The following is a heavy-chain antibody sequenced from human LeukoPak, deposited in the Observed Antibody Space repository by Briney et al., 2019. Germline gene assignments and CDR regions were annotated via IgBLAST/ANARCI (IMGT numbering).Heavy chain of an antibody. Sequence: GGSLRLSCAASGFTFSGYGMHWVRQAPGKGLEWVAFIRYDGSNKYYADSVKGRFTISRDNSKNTLYLQMNSLRAEDTAVYYCAKGSSSSWNFDYWGQGTLVTVSS. CDR3: AKGSSSSWNFDY. V-gene: IGHV3-30*02. J-gene: IGHJ4*02. CDR2: IRYDGSNK. CDR1: GFTFSGYG. D-gene: IGHD6-13*01.